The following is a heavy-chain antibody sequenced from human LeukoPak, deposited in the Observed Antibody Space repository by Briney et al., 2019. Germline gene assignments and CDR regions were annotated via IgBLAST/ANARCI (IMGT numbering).Heavy chain of an antibody. CDR2: IYYTGIT. Sequence: PPETLSLTCTVSGGSVSSSSYYWGWTRQPPGRGLERIGRIYYTGITYYNPSLESRVTISVDTSKNQFSLRLSSVTAADTAVYYCARHRTAGNWFDPLGPGNPGHRLL. V-gene: IGHV4-39*01. CDR3: ARHRTAGNWFDP. J-gene: IGHJ5*02. CDR1: GGSVSSSSYY. D-gene: IGHD2-8*02.